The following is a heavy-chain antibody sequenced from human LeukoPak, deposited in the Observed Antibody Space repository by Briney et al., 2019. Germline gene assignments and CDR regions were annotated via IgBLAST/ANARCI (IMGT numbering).Heavy chain of an antibody. V-gene: IGHV4-34*01. J-gene: IGHJ4*02. CDR1: GGSFSGYY. CDR2: INHSGST. Sequence: SETLSLTCAVYGGSFSGYYWSWIRQPPGKGLEWIGEINHSGSTNYNPSLKSRVTISVDTSKNQFSLELSSVTAADTAVYYCASAVYDFWSGYQDYWGQGTLVTVSS. D-gene: IGHD3-3*01. CDR3: ASAVYDFWSGYQDY.